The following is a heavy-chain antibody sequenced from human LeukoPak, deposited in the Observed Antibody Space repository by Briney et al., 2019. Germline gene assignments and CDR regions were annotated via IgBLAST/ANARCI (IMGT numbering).Heavy chain of an antibody. Sequence: SETLSLTCAVYGGSFSGYYWSWIRQPPGKGLEWIGEINHSGSTNYNPSLKSRVTISVDTSKNQFSLKLSSVTAADTAVYYCARRGYSYGFDYWGQGTLVTVSS. CDR2: INHSGST. CDR1: GGSFSGYY. J-gene: IGHJ4*02. CDR3: ARRGYSYGFDY. D-gene: IGHD5-18*01. V-gene: IGHV4-34*01.